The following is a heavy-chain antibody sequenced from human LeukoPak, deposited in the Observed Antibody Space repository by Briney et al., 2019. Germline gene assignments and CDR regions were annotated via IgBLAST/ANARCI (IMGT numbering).Heavy chain of an antibody. Sequence: SETLSLTCTVSGGSISSTNYYWDWIRQPPGMGLEWIGDIYYSGTTYYNPSLKSRVTLSVDTSKNQFSLKLISVTAADTAVYYCARSYYHSGGPAEWYFDLWGRGTLVTVSS. CDR1: GGSISSTNYY. CDR2: IYYSGTT. CDR3: ARSYYHSGGPAEWYFDL. V-gene: IGHV4-39*07. D-gene: IGHD3-22*01. J-gene: IGHJ2*01.